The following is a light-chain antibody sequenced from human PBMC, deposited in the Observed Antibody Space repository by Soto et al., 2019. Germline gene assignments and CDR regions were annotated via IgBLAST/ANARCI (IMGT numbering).Light chain of an antibody. V-gene: IGKV3-15*01. Sequence: EIVMTQSPATLSVSPGERATLSCRASQGVRSDLAWYQQKPGKAPRLLIYGASSWHTGIPSRFSGSGSGTEFTLTISSLQPEDFATYYCLQQNSYPLTFGGGNKVDIK. CDR2: GAS. J-gene: IGKJ4*01. CDR3: LQQNSYPLT. CDR1: QGVRSD.